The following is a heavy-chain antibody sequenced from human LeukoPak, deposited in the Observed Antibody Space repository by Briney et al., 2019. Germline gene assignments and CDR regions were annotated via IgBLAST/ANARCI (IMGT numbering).Heavy chain of an antibody. CDR1: GYTFTSYG. V-gene: IGHV1-18*01. D-gene: IGHD3-22*01. CDR2: ISAYNGNT. Sequence: VASVKVSCKASGYTFTSYGISWVRQAPGQGLEWMGWISAYNGNTNYAQKLQGRVTMTTDTSTSTAYMELRSLRSDDTAVCYCARDLTYYYDSSGYLLLDYWGQGTLVTVSS. CDR3: ARDLTYYYDSSGYLLLDY. J-gene: IGHJ4*02.